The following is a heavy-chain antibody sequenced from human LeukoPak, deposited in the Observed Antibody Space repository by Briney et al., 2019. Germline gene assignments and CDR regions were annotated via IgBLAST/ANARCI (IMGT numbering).Heavy chain of an antibody. CDR1: GYTFNNHY. D-gene: IGHD6-19*01. J-gene: IGHJ4*02. CDR3: ARQGTYSSAIGMGY. Sequence: ASVKVSCKASGYTFNNHYMYWVRQAPGQGLEWVGVINPSGGSTSYAQKFQGRVTMTRDTSTRTVYMEVNSLRSEDTAVYCCARQGTYSSAIGMGYWGQGTLVTVSS. CDR2: INPSGGST. V-gene: IGHV1-46*02.